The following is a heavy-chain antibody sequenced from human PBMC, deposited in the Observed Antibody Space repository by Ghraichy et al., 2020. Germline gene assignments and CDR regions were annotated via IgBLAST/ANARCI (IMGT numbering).Heavy chain of an antibody. CDR3: ARPGGGNAFDI. CDR2: IIHSGST. Sequence: ETLSPTCAVYGGSFSGYHWTWIRQPPGKGLEWIGEIIHSGSTNYNPSLKSRVTISLDTSKSQFSLRLNSVIAADTAVYYCARPGGGNAFDIWGQGTMVIVSS. D-gene: IGHD1-1*01. CDR1: GGSFSGYH. V-gene: IGHV4-34*12. J-gene: IGHJ3*02.